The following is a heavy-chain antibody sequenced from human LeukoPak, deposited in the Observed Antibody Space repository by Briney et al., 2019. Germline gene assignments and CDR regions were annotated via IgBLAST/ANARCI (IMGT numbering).Heavy chain of an antibody. Sequence: PSETLSLTCAVYGGSFSGYYWSWIRQPPGKGLEWIGYIYYSGSTNYNPSLKSRVTISVDTSKNQFSLKLSSVTAADTAVYYCARELLGYCSGGSCYSGFIDYWGQGTLVTVSS. J-gene: IGHJ4*02. CDR2: IYYSGST. CDR1: GGSFSGYY. CDR3: ARELLGYCSGGSCYSGFIDY. V-gene: IGHV4-59*01. D-gene: IGHD2-15*01.